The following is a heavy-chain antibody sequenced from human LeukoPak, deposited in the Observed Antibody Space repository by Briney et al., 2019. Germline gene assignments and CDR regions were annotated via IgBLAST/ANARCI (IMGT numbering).Heavy chain of an antibody. CDR1: GFXASSSY. J-gene: IGHJ4*02. CDR2: IYSGGST. Sequence: GGSLRLSCAASGFXASSSYINWVRQAPGKGREWVSVIYSGGSTHYADSVKGRFTISRDNSKNTLYLQMNSLRVEDTAVYYCLSHYYDSSGYYYFDYWDQGTLVTVSS. V-gene: IGHV3-53*01. D-gene: IGHD3-22*01. CDR3: LSHYYDSSGYYYFDY.